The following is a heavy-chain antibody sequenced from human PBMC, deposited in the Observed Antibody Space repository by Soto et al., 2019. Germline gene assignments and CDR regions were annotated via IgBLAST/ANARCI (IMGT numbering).Heavy chain of an antibody. CDR3: ARDRCSGGSCYSAEYFQH. CDR1: GYTFTSYG. V-gene: IGHV1-18*01. Sequence: ASVKVSCKASGYTFTSYGISWVRQAPGQGLEWMGWIGAYNGNTNYAQKLQGRVTTTTDTSTSTAYMELRSLRSDDTAVYYCARDRCSGGSCYSAEYFQHWGQGTLVTVSS. D-gene: IGHD2-15*01. CDR2: IGAYNGNT. J-gene: IGHJ1*01.